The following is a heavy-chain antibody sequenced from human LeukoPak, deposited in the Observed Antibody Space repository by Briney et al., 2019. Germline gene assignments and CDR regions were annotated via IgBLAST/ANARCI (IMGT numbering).Heavy chain of an antibody. J-gene: IGHJ5*02. Sequence: SETLSLTCTVSGGSISSYYWSWIRQPAGKGLEWIGRIYTSGSTNYNPSLKSRVTMSVDTSKNQFSLKLSSVTAADTAVYYCAKNYDSWSGPRVIGQNWFDPWGQGTLVTVSS. CDR3: AKNYDSWSGPRVIGQNWFDP. D-gene: IGHD3-3*01. CDR1: GGSISSYY. CDR2: IYTSGST. V-gene: IGHV4-4*07.